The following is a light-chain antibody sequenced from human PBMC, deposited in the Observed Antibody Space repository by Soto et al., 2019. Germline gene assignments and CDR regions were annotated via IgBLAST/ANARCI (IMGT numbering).Light chain of an antibody. CDR2: EVT. CDR1: SSDVGAYKY. V-gene: IGLV2-8*01. J-gene: IGLJ3*02. CDR3: SSWAATNVVV. Sequence: QSALTQPPSASGSPGQSVTISCTGTSSDVGAYKYVSWYQQHAGKVPKLIIYEVTQRPSGVPDRFSASKSGNTASLTVSGLRAEDEAIYVCSSWAATNVVVFGGGTKLTVL.